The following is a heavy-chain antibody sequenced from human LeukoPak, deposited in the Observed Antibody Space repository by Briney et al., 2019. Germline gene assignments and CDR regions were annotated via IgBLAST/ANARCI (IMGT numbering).Heavy chain of an antibody. CDR2: ISYDGSNK. J-gene: IGHJ6*02. V-gene: IGHV3-30-3*01. D-gene: IGHD3-10*01. CDR1: GFTFSSYA. CDR3: ARGRYYYGSGTSMDV. Sequence: GRSLRLSRAASGFTFSSYAMHWVRQAPGKGLEWVAVISYDGSNKYYADSVKGRFTISRDNSKNTLYLQMNSLRAEDTAVYYCARGRYYYGSGTSMDVWGQGTTVTVSS.